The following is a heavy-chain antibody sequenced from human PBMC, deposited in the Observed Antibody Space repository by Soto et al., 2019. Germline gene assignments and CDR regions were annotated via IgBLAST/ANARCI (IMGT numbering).Heavy chain of an antibody. D-gene: IGHD4-4*01. Sequence: ASVKVSCKASGYTFTDYYMHWVRQAPGQGLEWMGWINPNTVGTNYEQKFQGRVTMTRDTSISTAYMELSRLRFDDTAVYHCAVTITLSDTFGYWGQGTLVTVSS. CDR1: GYTFTDYY. CDR2: INPNTVGT. CDR3: AVTITLSDTFGY. J-gene: IGHJ4*02. V-gene: IGHV1-2*02.